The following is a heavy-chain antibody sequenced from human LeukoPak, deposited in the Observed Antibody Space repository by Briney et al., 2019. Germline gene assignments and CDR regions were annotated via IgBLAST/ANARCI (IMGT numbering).Heavy chain of an antibody. V-gene: IGHV3-23*01. Sequence: GGSLRLSCVASGHTLSSHGMTWVRRAPGKGREWVTGIIPRGHTTYYADCVEGRSPIPRHNPKHTLYLQMDSLRDEDTSVYYCARENPVLSYWFDPWGQGTLVTVSS. CDR3: ARENPVLSYWFDP. D-gene: IGHD4/OR15-4a*01. CDR2: IIPRGHTT. J-gene: IGHJ5*02. CDR1: GHTLSSHG.